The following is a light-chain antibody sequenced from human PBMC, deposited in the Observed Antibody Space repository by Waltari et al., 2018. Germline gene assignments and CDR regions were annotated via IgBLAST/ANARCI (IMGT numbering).Light chain of an antibody. J-gene: IGKJ5*01. CDR3: QQRSNWPSIT. Sequence: DIVLTQSPATLSLSPGERATLSCRASQSVRTYLAWYQQKPGQAPRLLIYDASNRATGIPARFSGSGSGTDFTLTISSLEPEDFAVYYCQQRSNWPSITFGQWTRLEIK. CDR2: DAS. V-gene: IGKV3-11*01. CDR1: QSVRTY.